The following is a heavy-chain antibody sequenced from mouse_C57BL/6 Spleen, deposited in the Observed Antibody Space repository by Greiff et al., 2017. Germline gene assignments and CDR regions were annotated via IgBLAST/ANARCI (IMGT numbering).Heavy chain of an antibody. J-gene: IGHJ2*01. CDR3: AILWLRRPFDY. V-gene: IGHV1-26*01. CDR1: GYTFTDYY. D-gene: IGHD2-2*01. CDR2: INPNNGGT. Sequence: EVQLQQSGPELVKPGASVKISCKASGYTFTDYYMNWVKQSHGKSLEWIGDINPNNGGTSYNQKFKGKATLTVDKSSSTAYMELRSLTSEDSAVYYCAILWLRRPFDYWGQGTTLTVSS.